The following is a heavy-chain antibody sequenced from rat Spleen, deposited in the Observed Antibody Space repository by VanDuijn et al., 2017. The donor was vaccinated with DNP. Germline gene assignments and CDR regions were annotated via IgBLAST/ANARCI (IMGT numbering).Heavy chain of an antibody. CDR1: GFTFSNYD. V-gene: IGHV5S23*01. CDR3: ASHNSGYFDY. J-gene: IGHJ2*01. Sequence: EVQLVESDGGLVQPGRSLKLSCAASGFTFSNYDMAWVRQAPTKGLEWVASISTGGGNTYYRDSVKGRFTISRDNAKSSLYLQMDSLRSEDTATYYCASHNSGYFDYWGQGVMVTVSS. CDR2: ISTGGGNT. D-gene: IGHD4-3*01.